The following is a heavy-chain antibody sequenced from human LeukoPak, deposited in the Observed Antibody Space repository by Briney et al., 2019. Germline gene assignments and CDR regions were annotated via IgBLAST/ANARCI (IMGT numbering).Heavy chain of an antibody. CDR1: GDSISFFY. V-gene: IGHV4-59*01. CDR2: IHYSGST. J-gene: IGHJ5*02. CDR3: ARVSPDTATDYGWFDP. Sequence: SETLSLTCSVSGDSISFFYWSWIRQPPGKGLEWIGNIHYSGSTRYNPSLKSRVTISVDTSTNYFSLKLNSVTDADAAVYFCARVSPDTATDYGWFDPWGQGTLVTVSS. D-gene: IGHD5-18*01.